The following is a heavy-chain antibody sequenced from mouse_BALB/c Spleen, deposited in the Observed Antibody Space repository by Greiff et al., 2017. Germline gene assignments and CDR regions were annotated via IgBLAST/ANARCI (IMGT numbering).Heavy chain of an antibody. J-gene: IGHJ2*01. CDR2: IRLKSNNYAT. V-gene: IGHV6-6*02. CDR1: GFTFSNYW. Sequence: EVKVEESGGGLVQPGGSMKLSCVASGFTFSNYWMNWVRQSPEKGLEWVAEIRLKSNNYATHYAESVKGRFTISRDDSKSSVYLQMNNLRAEDTGIYYCTLITTVVDYWGQGTTLTVSS. CDR3: TLITTVVDY. D-gene: IGHD1-1*01.